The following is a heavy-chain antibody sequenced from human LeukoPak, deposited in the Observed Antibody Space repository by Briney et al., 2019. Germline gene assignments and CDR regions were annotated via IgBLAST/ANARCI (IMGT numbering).Heavy chain of an antibody. J-gene: IGHJ4*02. V-gene: IGHV3-53*01. Sequence: GGSLSLSCAASGFTVSSNYMSWVRQAPGKGLEWVSVIYSGRTTYYADSVKGRFTISRDNSKNTLYLQMNSLRAKDTAVYYCARPGYDTLTGYSIAFDYWGQGTLVTVSS. CDR1: GFTVSSNY. CDR3: ARPGYDTLTGYSIAFDY. D-gene: IGHD3-9*01. CDR2: IYSGRTT.